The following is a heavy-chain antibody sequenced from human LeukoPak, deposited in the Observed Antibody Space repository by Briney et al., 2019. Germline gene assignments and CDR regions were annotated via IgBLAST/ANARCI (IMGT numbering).Heavy chain of an antibody. CDR3: AKTPNRGSGWYENYFDY. D-gene: IGHD6-19*01. CDR1: GFTFSSYG. Sequence: GGSLRLSCAASGFTFSSYGMSWVRQAPGKGLEWVSAISGSGGGTYYADSVKGRFTISRDNSKNTLYLQMNSLRAEDTAVYYCAKTPNRGSGWYENYFDYWGQGTLVTVSS. J-gene: IGHJ4*02. CDR2: ISGSGGGT. V-gene: IGHV3-23*01.